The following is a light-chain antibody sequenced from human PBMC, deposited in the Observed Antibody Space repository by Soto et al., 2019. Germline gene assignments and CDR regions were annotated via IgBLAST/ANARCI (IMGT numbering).Light chain of an antibody. V-gene: IGKV3-11*01. J-gene: IGKJ2*01. CDR1: QSVGTF. CDR2: DTS. Sequence: EVVLTQSPVTLSLSPEERATLSCRASQSVGTFLAWYQQKPGQAPRLIIYDTSNRATGIPARFSGTGSGTEFALTISSVEPEDFAVYFCQHRTNWPRTFGQGTKLDIK. CDR3: QHRTNWPRT.